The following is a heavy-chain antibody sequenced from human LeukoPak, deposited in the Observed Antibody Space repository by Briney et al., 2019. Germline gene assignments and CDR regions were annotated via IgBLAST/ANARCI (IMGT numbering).Heavy chain of an antibody. CDR1: GVSISSYS. D-gene: IGHD3-10*01. V-gene: IGHV4-4*07. J-gene: IGHJ4*02. CDR3: ARELYYYGTYYFDY. CDR2: IYTSGST. Sequence: SETLSLTCTVSGVSISSYSWSWIRQPAGKGLEWIGRIYTSGSTNYNPSLKSRVTMSVDTSKNQFSLKLSSVTAADTAVYYCARELYYYGTYYFDYWGQGTLVTVSS.